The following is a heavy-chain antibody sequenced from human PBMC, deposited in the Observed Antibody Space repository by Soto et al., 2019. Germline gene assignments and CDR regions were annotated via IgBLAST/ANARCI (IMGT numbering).Heavy chain of an antibody. J-gene: IGHJ5*02. Sequence: QVHLQESGPGLVKPSETLSLTCAVSGASIGSGSWWSWVRQPPGKGLEWMAEIFHDGNTNYSPSLKSRVTISVDKSQNQFSLNVYSVTAADTAVYYCARHDGWTGPDQWGQGTLVTVSS. CDR1: GASIGSGSW. D-gene: IGHD3-3*01. CDR3: ARHDGWTGPDQ. CDR2: IFHDGNT. V-gene: IGHV4-4*02.